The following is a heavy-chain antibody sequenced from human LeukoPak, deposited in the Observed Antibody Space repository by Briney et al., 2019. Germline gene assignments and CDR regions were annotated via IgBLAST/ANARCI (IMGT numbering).Heavy chain of an antibody. J-gene: IGHJ4*02. V-gene: IGHV4-59*02. CDR2: IYYSGST. D-gene: IGHD2-15*01. Sequence: SETLSLTCTVFGGSVSTYYWNWIRQPPGKGLEWIGYIYYSGSTNYNPSLKSRLTISVDTSNNQFSLKLSSVTAADTAVYYCASTSGYCSGGNCYSAFDYWGQGTLVTVSS. CDR1: GGSVSTYY. CDR3: ASTSGYCSGGNCYSAFDY.